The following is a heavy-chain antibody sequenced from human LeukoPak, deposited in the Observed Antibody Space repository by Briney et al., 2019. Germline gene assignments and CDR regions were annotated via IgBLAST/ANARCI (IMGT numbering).Heavy chain of an antibody. CDR3: ASSRYSSGWYRY. CDR2: IYYSGST. CDR1: GGSISSYY. D-gene: IGHD6-19*01. V-gene: IGHV4-59*12. Sequence: SETLSLTCTVSGGSISSYYWSWIRQPPGKGLEWIGYIYYSGSTNYNPSLKSRVTISVDTSKNQFSLKLSSVTAADTAVYYCASSRYSSGWYRYWGQGTLVTVSS. J-gene: IGHJ4*02.